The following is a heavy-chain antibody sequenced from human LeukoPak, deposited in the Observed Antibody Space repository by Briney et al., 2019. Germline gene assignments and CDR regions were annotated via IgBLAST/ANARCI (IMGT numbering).Heavy chain of an antibody. CDR3: AREGFGDWEQLPFEH. CDR1: GGTFITHP. Sequence: SLKVSCKASGGTFITHPISWVRQAPGQGLEWMGKIIPILGMASYAQRFQGRVTITAEDSTSTAYMDLSSLTSDDTAVYYCAREGFGDWEQLPFEHWGQGTLVSVSS. D-gene: IGHD1/OR15-1a*01. CDR2: IIPILGMA. V-gene: IGHV1-69*04. J-gene: IGHJ4*02.